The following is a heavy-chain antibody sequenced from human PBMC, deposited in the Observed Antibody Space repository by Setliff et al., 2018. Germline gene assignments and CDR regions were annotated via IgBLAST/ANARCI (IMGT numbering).Heavy chain of an antibody. CDR1: GESFSNNY. CDR2: SNHSGNT. V-gene: IGHV4-34*01. Sequence: PSETLSLTCSVYGESFSNNYWSWIRQPPGKGLEWIGESNHSGNTTNHPSLKSRLTMSVDTSKNQFSLKLRSVTAADTAVYYCARLSWDGLRYHGLDVWGQGTTVTVSS. CDR3: ARLSWDGLRYHGLDV. J-gene: IGHJ6*02. D-gene: IGHD3-10*01.